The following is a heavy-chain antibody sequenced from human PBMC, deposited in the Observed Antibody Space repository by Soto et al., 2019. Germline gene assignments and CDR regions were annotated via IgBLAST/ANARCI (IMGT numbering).Heavy chain of an antibody. Sequence: EVQLVESGGGLVRPGESLRLSCAASGFTFSRYGMNWVRQAPGKGLEWVSSISSTTNYIYYADSMKGRFTVSRDNAKNSVYLDMNSLSAEDTAVYYCARESEDLTSNFDYWGQGTLVTVSS. J-gene: IGHJ4*02. CDR2: ISSTTNYI. CDR3: ARESEDLTSNFDY. CDR1: GFTFSRYG. V-gene: IGHV3-21*01.